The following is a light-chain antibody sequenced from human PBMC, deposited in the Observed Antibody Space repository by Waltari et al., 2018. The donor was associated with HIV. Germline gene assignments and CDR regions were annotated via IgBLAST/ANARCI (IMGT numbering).Light chain of an antibody. J-gene: IGLJ2*01. Sequence: FMLTQPQSVSESPGATVTIPRTRHRGSIGLNIVRGDPQRPGRAPTAVIYEDDRRPSGVPDRFSGSIDRSSNSASLTISGLEPEDEADYYCQSYDSNYVVFGGGTKLTVL. CDR2: EDD. CDR1: RGSIGLNI. V-gene: IGLV6-57*04. CDR3: QSYDSNYVV.